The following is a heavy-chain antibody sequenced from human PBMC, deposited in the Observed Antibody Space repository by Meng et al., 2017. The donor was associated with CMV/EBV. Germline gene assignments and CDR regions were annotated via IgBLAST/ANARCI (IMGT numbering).Heavy chain of an antibody. Sequence: GGSLRLSCAASGFTFSSYSMNWVRQAPGKGLEWVSSISSSYIYYADSVKGRFTISRDNAKNSLYLQMNSLRAEDTAVYYCARDSKVVTPTVILYYGMDVWGQGTTVTVSS. V-gene: IGHV3-21*01. CDR2: ISSSYI. CDR1: GFTFSSYS. J-gene: IGHJ6*02. CDR3: ARDSKVVTPTVILYYGMDV. D-gene: IGHD4-23*01.